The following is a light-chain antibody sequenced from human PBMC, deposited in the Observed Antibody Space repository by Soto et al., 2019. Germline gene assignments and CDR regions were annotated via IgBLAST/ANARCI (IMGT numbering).Light chain of an antibody. V-gene: IGKV1-12*01. J-gene: IGKJ4*01. CDR2: GGS. CDR3: QQATSFPPVRA. CDR1: QGGGGW. Sequence: DIQMTQSPSSVSASVGDRVTITCRANQGGGGWIVWYQQKPGKAPKALIYGGSLLQSGVPARFSGSGSGTDFTLTINNLQPEDFATYYCQQATSFPPVRAFGGGTKVDNK.